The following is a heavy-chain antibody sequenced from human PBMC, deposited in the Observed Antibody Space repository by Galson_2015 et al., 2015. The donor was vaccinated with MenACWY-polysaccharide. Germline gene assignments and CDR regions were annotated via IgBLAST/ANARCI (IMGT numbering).Heavy chain of an antibody. CDR2: ISSSGRII. CDR1: GFSFSDYY. Sequence: SLRLSCAASGFSFSDYYMNWLRQAPGKGLEWVSHISSSGRIIYYADSVKGRFTISRDNAKNSLYLQMNSLRAEDTAAYYCARAKWLDRWGQGTLVTVSS. J-gene: IGHJ5*02. CDR3: ARAKWLDR. V-gene: IGHV3-11*01. D-gene: IGHD6-19*01.